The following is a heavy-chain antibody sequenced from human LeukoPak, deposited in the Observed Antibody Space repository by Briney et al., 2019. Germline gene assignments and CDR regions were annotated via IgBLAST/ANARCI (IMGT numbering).Heavy chain of an antibody. CDR2: ISYDGSNK. CDR1: GFTSINAW. CDR3: AKPRFKTYYYGSGSSNYFDY. Sequence: GGSLRLSCAASGFTSINAWMSWVRQAPGKGLEWVAVISYDGSNKYYADSVKGRFTISRDNSKNTLYLQMNSLRAEDTAVYYCAKPRFKTYYYGSGSSNYFDYWGQGTLVTVSS. D-gene: IGHD3-10*01. V-gene: IGHV3-30*18. J-gene: IGHJ4*02.